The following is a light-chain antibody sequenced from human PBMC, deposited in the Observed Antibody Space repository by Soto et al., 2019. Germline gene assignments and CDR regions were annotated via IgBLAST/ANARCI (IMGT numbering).Light chain of an antibody. Sequence: EIVLTQSPGTLSLSPGERATLSCRASQSVSSSYLAWYQQKPDQAPRLLIYGASNRATGIPDRFSGSESGTDFTLTISRLEPEDFAIYYCQQYGGSPMWTFGQGTKVDIK. V-gene: IGKV3-20*01. CDR2: GAS. CDR3: QQYGGSPMWT. J-gene: IGKJ1*01. CDR1: QSVSSSY.